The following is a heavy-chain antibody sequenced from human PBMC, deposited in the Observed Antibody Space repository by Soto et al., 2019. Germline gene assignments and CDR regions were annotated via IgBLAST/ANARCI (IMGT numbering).Heavy chain of an antibody. J-gene: IGHJ5*02. V-gene: IGHV4-34*02. D-gene: IGHD3-10*01. Sequence: QVQLQQSGAGLLKPSETLSLTCAVDSGSFSTYYCSWTRQPPGKGLEWIGEIHPSGDTDYNPSLRNRVTISLATCQSHFSLKLTSVTAGATAIYFCSGGRDPQDGGRTCGQGTLVPVSS. CDR2: IHPSGDT. CDR1: SGSFSTYY. CDR3: SGGRDPQDGGRT.